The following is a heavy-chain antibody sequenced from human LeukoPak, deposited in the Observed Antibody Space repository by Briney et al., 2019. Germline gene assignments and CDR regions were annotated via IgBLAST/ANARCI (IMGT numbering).Heavy chain of an antibody. CDR1: GFTFSSYA. J-gene: IGHJ4*02. CDR2: FSGSGDTT. CDR3: AKSYSSGWFGLSFDS. Sequence: PGGSLRLSCAASGFTFSSYAMNWVRQAPGKGLEWVSTFSGSGDTTYYADSVKGRFAISTDNSKNTLYLQMDSLRAEDTAVYYCAKSYSSGWFGLSFDSWGQGTLVTVSS. V-gene: IGHV3-23*01. D-gene: IGHD6-19*01.